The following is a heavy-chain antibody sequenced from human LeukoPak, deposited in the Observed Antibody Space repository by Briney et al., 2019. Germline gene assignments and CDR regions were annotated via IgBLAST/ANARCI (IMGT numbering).Heavy chain of an antibody. CDR2: ISTNDRTT. V-gene: IGHV3-48*01. J-gene: IGHJ4*02. Sequence: GGSLRLSCVASGFTFSSYGMSWVRQAPGKGLEWVAYISTNDRTTYYADSVKGRFTISRDNAKNSLYLQMNSLRAEDTAVYYCARESYSSGYYYDYWGQGTLVTVSS. CDR1: GFTFSSYG. CDR3: ARESYSSGYYYDY. D-gene: IGHD3-22*01.